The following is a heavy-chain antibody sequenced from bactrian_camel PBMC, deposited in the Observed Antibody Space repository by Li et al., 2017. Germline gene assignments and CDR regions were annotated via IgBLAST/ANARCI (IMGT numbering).Heavy chain of an antibody. Sequence: HVQLVESGGGSVQAGGSLRLSCAASGSTYGRACMGWFRQAPGKEREGVAAIDGNGSTTYTDSVKGRFTISKDNAKNTVYLQMNSLKPEDTAMYYCAAARFRTYYDDYAANPERYNFWGQGTQVTVS. CDR3: AAARFRTYYDDYAANPERYNF. D-gene: IGHD4*01. CDR1: GSTYGRAC. CDR2: IDGNGST. V-gene: IGHV3S53*01. J-gene: IGHJ4*01.